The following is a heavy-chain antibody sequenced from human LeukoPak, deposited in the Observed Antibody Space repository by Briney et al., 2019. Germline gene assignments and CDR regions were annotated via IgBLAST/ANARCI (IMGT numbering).Heavy chain of an antibody. CDR2: IKSDGSST. CDR3: ARGGEGYFDY. J-gene: IGHJ4*02. Sequence: GGSLRLSCAASGFTFSDYWMHWVRQAPGKGLVWVSRIKSDGSSTSYADSVKGRFTISRDNAKNSLYLQMNSLRAEDTAVYYCARGGEGYFDYWGQGTLVTVSS. V-gene: IGHV3-74*01. CDR1: GFTFSDYW. D-gene: IGHD3-10*01.